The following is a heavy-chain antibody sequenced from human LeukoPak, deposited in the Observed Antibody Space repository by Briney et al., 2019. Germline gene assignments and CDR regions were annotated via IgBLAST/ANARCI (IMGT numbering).Heavy chain of an antibody. D-gene: IGHD6-19*01. Sequence: PGGSLRLSCAASGFTFSSYAMSWVRQAPGKGLEWVSAISGSGDNTYHADSVKGRFTISRDNSKNTLYLQMNSLRAEDTAVYYCAKDSRIAVAGTSNYWGQGTLVTVSA. CDR2: ISGSGDNT. J-gene: IGHJ4*02. CDR3: AKDSRIAVAGTSNY. V-gene: IGHV3-23*01. CDR1: GFTFSSYA.